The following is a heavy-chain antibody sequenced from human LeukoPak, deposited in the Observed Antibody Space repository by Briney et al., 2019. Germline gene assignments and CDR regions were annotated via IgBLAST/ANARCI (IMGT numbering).Heavy chain of an antibody. CDR2: IYYSGST. CDR3: ARGKTRGTLRY. J-gene: IGHJ4*02. V-gene: IGHV4-59*01. Sequence: SETLSLTCTVSGGSISSYYWSWIRQPPGKGLEWIGYIYYSGSTNYNPSLKSRVTISVDTSKNQFSLKLSSVTAADTAVYYCARGKTRGTLRYWGQGTLVTVSS. D-gene: IGHD1-1*01. CDR1: GGSISSYY.